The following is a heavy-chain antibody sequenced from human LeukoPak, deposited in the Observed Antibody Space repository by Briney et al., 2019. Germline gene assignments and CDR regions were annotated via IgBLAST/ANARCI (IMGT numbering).Heavy chain of an antibody. Sequence: SETLSLTCTVSGGSINGYYWTWIWLPPGRELEWIGCIYPRGSTYYNPSLKSRVILSLDKSANQFSLNLGSVTAADTAVYYCARDLGYCSSTSCYEHWGQGTMVTVSS. CDR2: IYPRGST. D-gene: IGHD2-2*03. V-gene: IGHV4-4*07. CDR1: GGSINGYY. J-gene: IGHJ3*01. CDR3: ARDLGYCSSTSCYEH.